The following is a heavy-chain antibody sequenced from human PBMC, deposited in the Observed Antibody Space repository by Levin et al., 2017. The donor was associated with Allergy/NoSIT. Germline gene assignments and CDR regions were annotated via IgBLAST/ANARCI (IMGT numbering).Heavy chain of an antibody. CDR2: MNPNSGNT. D-gene: IGHD5-18*01. V-gene: IGHV1-8*01. J-gene: IGHJ5*02. Sequence: GESLKISCKASGYTFTSYDINWVRQATGQGLEWMGWMNPNSGNTGYAQKFQGRVTMTRNTSISTAYMELSSLRSEDTAVYYCARVSPQLWLLLRRIKYNWFDPWGQGTLVTVSS. CDR3: ARVSPQLWLLLRRIKYNWFDP. CDR1: GYTFTSYD.